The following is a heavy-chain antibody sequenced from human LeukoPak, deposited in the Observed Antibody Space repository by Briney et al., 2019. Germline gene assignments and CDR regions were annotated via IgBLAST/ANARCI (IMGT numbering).Heavy chain of an antibody. V-gene: IGHV1-18*01. J-gene: IGHJ4*02. D-gene: IGHD2-2*02. Sequence: ASVKVSCKASGYTFTSYGISWVRQAPGRGLEWMGWISAYNGNTNYAQKLQGRVTMTTDTSTSTAYMELRSLRSDDTAVYYCARDLRCSSTSCYTLGLFDYWGQGTLVTVSS. CDR3: ARDLRCSSTSCYTLGLFDY. CDR1: GYTFTSYG. CDR2: ISAYNGNT.